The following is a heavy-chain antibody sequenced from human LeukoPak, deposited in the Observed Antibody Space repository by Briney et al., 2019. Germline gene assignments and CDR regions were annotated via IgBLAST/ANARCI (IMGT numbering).Heavy chain of an antibody. Sequence: SVKVSCQTTGYTFTSYVINGVRQATGQGLEWMGWMNPNSGNTGYAQKFQGRATITRNTSISTAYMELSSQRSEDTAVYYCPRGRCLYYYSMDVWGKGTT. D-gene: IGHD5/OR15-5a*01. J-gene: IGHJ6*03. CDR3: PRGRCLYYYSMDV. V-gene: IGHV1-8*03. CDR2: MNPNSGNT. CDR1: GYTFTSYV.